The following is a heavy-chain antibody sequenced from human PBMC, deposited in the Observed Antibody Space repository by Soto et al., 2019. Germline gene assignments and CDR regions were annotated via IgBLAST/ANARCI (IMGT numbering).Heavy chain of an antibody. CDR3: ARDPPVTHYYYYYGMDV. Sequence: QVQLVQSGAEVKKPGSSVKVSCKASGGTFSSYAISWVRQAPGQGLEWMGGIIPIFGTANYAQKFQGRVTITADKYTSTAYMELSSLRPEDTAVYYCARDPPVTHYYYYYGMDVWGQGTTVTVSS. V-gene: IGHV1-69*06. CDR2: IIPIFGTA. J-gene: IGHJ6*02. CDR1: GGTFSSYA.